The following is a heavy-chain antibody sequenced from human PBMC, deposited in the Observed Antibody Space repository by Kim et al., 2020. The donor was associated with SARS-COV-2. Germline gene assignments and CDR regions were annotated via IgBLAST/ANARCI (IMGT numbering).Heavy chain of an antibody. J-gene: IGHJ5*02. CDR3: AKDRALSTNWFDP. Sequence: YDDSVKGRFTISSDNSKNTRYRQMNSLRAEETAVYYCAKDRALSTNWFDPWGQGTLVTVSS. V-gene: IGHV3-30*02. D-gene: IGHD2-2*01.